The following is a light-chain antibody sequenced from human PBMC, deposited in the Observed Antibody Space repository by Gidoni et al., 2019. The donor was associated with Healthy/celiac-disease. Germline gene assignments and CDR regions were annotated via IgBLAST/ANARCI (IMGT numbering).Light chain of an antibody. CDR2: DAS. CDR1: QSVSSY. CDR3: QQRSNWPGGT. Sequence: EFVLTLSPATLSLSPGERATLSCRASQSVSSYLAWYQQKPGQAPRPLIYDASNRATGIPAKFSGSGSGTDFTLTISSLEPEDFAVYYCQQRSNWPGGTFGGGTKVEIK. J-gene: IGKJ4*01. V-gene: IGKV3-11*01.